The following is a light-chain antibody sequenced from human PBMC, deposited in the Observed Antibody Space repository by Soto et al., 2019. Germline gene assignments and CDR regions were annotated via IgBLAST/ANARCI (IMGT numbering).Light chain of an antibody. CDR1: QDIRND. V-gene: IGKV1-6*01. J-gene: IGKJ1*01. Sequence: AIQMTQSPSSLSASVGDRVTITCRASQDIRNDLGWYQQKPGKTPKLLIFAASSLQSGVPARFSGSGSGTDVTLTISSLRPEDLATYYCLEDCNYRWTFGQGTKVEIE. CDR2: AAS. CDR3: LEDCNYRWT.